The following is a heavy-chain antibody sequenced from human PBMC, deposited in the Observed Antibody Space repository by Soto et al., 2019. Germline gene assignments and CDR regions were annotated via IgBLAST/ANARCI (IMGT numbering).Heavy chain of an antibody. J-gene: IGHJ3*02. CDR3: ARGGDYYDSNGLGPTAFDI. CDR1: GGSISSGDYY. D-gene: IGHD3-22*01. V-gene: IGHV4-30-4*01. CDR2: IYYSGST. Sequence: SETLSLTCTVSGGSISSGDYYWSWIRQPPGKGLEWIGYIYYSGSTYYNPSLKSRVTISVDTSKNQFSLKLSSVTAADTAVYYCARGGDYYDSNGLGPTAFDIWGQGTMVTVSS.